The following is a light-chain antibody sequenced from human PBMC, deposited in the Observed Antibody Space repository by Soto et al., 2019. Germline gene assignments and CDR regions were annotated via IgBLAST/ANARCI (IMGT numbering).Light chain of an antibody. CDR2: GAS. V-gene: IGKV3-20*01. CDR1: QSVSSSY. Sequence: EIVLTQSPGTLSLFPGERATLSCRASQSVSSSYLAWHQQKPGQAPRLLIYGASSRATGVPDRFSGSGSGTDFTLTISRLEREDFAVYYCQQYGSSPRTFGQGTKVEIK. CDR3: QQYGSSPRT. J-gene: IGKJ1*01.